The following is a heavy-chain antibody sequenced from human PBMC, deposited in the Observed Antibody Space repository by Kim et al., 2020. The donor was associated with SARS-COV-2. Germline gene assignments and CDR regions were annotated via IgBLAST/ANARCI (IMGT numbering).Heavy chain of an antibody. D-gene: IGHD4-17*01. CDR2: VYSGGTT. J-gene: IGHJ6*02. V-gene: IGHV3-53*01. Sequence: GGSLRLSCAASGFAVRNKYMNWVRQAPGKGLEWVSVVYSGGTTFYADSVKGRFTVTRDNSKNTLYLQMNSLRADDTAVYYCAGGPDSPLRALPTNGMDVWDQGTTVIVSS. CDR3: AGGPDSPLRALPTNGMDV. CDR1: GFAVRNKY.